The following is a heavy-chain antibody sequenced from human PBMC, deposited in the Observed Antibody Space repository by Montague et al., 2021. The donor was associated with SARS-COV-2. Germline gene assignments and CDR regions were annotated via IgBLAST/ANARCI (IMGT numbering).Heavy chain of an antibody. V-gene: IGHV3-23*01. D-gene: IGHD3-9*01. CDR2: IRGNGGST. Sequence: SLRLSCAASGLTFSSYAMSWVRQAPGKGLEWVSGIRGNGGSTYYADSVKGRFTISRDNPKNTLYLQMNSLGAEDTAVYYCARLDIMTAYPYEYWGQGTLVTVSS. CDR1: GLTFSSYA. J-gene: IGHJ4*02. CDR3: ARLDIMTAYPYEY.